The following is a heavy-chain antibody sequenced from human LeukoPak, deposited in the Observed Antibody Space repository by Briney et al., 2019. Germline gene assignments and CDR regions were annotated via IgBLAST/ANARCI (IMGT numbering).Heavy chain of an antibody. V-gene: IGHV4-34*01. CDR1: GGSFSGYY. D-gene: IGHD3-9*01. CDR2: INHSGST. J-gene: IGHJ5*02. CDR3: ARTAARLRYFDWLFSGNWFDP. Sequence: SETLSLTCAVYGGSFSGYYWSWIRQPPGKGPEWIGEINHSGSTNYNPSLKSRVTISVNTSKNQFSLKLSSVTAADTAVYYCARTAARLRYFDWLFSGNWFDPWGQGTLVTVSS.